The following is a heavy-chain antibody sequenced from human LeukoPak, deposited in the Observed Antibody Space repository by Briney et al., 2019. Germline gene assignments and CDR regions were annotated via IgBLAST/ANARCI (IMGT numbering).Heavy chain of an antibody. CDR3: AFTYYYDSSGYPTKFDY. V-gene: IGHV1-18*01. CDR2: ISVYNGNT. J-gene: IGHJ4*02. D-gene: IGHD3-22*01. CDR1: GYTFTSYG. Sequence: ASVKVSCKASGYTFTSYGISWVRQAPGQGLEWMGWISVYNGNTNYAQKLQGRVTMTTDTSTSTAYMELRSLRSDDTAVYYCAFTYYYDSSGYPTKFDYWGQGTLVTVSS.